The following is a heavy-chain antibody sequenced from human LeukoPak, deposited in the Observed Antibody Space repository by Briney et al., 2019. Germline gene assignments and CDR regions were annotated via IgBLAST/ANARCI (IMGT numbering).Heavy chain of an antibody. CDR3: ARGRPRVVVTAPYYFDY. D-gene: IGHD2-21*02. V-gene: IGHV4-39*07. J-gene: IGHJ4*02. Sequence: PSETLSLTCTVSGGSISSSSYYWGWIRQPPGKGLEWIGSIYYSGSTHYNPSLKSRVTISVDTSKNQLSLKLSSVTAADTAVYYCARGRPRVVVTAPYYFDYWGQGTLVTVSS. CDR2: IYYSGST. CDR1: GGSISSSSYY.